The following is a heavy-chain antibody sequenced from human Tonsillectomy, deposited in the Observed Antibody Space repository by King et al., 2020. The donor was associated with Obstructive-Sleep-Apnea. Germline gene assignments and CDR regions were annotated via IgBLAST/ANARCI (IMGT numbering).Heavy chain of an antibody. CDR2: IYHSGST. CDR1: GGSISSSNW. J-gene: IGHJ4*02. Sequence: VQLQESGPGLVKPSGTLSLTCAVSGGSISSSNWWSWVRQPPGKGLEWIGEIYHSGSTNYNPSLKSRVTISVYKSKNQFSLKLSSVTAADTAVYYGAREEGLAHGGNSNTEAKDGNYWGQGTLVTVSS. D-gene: IGHD4-23*01. CDR3: AREEGLAHGGNSNTEAKDGNY. V-gene: IGHV4-4*02.